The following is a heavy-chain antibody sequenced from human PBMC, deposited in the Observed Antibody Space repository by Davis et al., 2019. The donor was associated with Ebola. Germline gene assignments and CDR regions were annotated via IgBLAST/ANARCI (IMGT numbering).Heavy chain of an antibody. CDR2: VSGNGDST. CDR1: EFTFGDYA. Sequence: GESLKISCTASEFTFGDYAMNWVRQAPGKGLEWVSAVSGNGDSTYYADSVAGRFTISRDNSRNTLYLQMNSLRAEDTAVYYCTRHVSGDFWYFDLWGRGTLVTVSS. J-gene: IGHJ2*01. CDR3: TRHVSGDFWYFDL. D-gene: IGHD4-17*01. V-gene: IGHV3-23*01.